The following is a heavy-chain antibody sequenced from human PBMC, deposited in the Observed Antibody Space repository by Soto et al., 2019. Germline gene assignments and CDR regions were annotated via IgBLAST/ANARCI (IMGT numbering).Heavy chain of an antibody. CDR2: ISSSSSYI. Sequence: GGSLRLSCAASGFTFSSYSMNWVRQAPGKGLEWVSSISSSSSYIYYADSVKGRFTISRDNAKNSLYLQMNSLRAEDTAVYYCARDTPGGSYRRGDAFDIWGQGTMVTVSS. V-gene: IGHV3-21*01. CDR1: GFTFSSYS. D-gene: IGHD1-26*01. CDR3: ARDTPGGSYRRGDAFDI. J-gene: IGHJ3*02.